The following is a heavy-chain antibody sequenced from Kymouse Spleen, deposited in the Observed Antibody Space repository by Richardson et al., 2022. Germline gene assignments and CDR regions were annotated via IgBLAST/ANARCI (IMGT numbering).Heavy chain of an antibody. Sequence: EVQLVESGGGLVKPGGSLRLSCAASGFTFSNAWMSWVRQAPGKGLEWVGRIKSKTDGGTTDYAAPVKGRFTISRDDSKNTLYLQMNSLKTEDTAVYYCTTSTVTTYYYYYGMDVWGQGTTVTVSS. CDR2: IKSKTDGGTT. D-gene: IGHD4-11,IGHD4-11*01. V-gene: IGHV3-15*01. CDR3: TTSTVTTYYYYYGMDV. CDR1: GFTFSNAW. J-gene: IGHJ6*02.